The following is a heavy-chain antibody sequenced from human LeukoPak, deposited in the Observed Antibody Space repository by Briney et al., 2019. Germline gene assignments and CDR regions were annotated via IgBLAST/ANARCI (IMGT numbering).Heavy chain of an antibody. CDR3: ARSYGVNNHAQYFQP. CDR2: IYHSGST. Sequence: PSETLSLTCTVSGYSISSGYHWGWIRQPPGKGLEWIGSIYHSGSTYYNPSLKSRVTISVDTSKNQFSLKLSSVTAADTAVYYCARSYGVNNHAQYFQPWGQGTLVTVSS. J-gene: IGHJ1*01. D-gene: IGHD4-23*01. CDR1: GYSISSGYH. V-gene: IGHV4-38-2*02.